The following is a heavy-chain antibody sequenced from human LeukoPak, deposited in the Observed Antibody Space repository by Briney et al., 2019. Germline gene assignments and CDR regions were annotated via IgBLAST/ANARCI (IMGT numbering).Heavy chain of an antibody. CDR3: ASKGYDSGVRYFQH. CDR1: GGSISSSTW. J-gene: IGHJ1*01. V-gene: IGHV4-4*02. D-gene: IGHD3-22*01. Sequence: PSETLSLTCAVSGGSISSSTWWSWVRQPPGKGLEWIGEIYHSGSTNYNPSLKSRVTISIDKSKSQFSLKLSSVTAADTAVYYCASKGYDSGVRYFQHWGQGTLVTVSS. CDR2: IYHSGST.